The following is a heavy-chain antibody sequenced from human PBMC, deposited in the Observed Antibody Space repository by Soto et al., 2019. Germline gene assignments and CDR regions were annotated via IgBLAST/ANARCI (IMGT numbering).Heavy chain of an antibody. D-gene: IGHD6-13*01. V-gene: IGHV3-23*01. J-gene: IGHJ4*02. CDR1: GFTFSSYA. CDR2: ISGSGGST. Sequence: GGSLRLSCAASGFTFSSYAMSWVRQAPGKGLEWVSAISGSGGSTYYADSVKGRFTISRDNSKNTLYLQMNSLRAEYTAVYYFAKDGADSSSTYYFDDWGKGALVTVSS. CDR3: AKDGADSSSTYYFDD.